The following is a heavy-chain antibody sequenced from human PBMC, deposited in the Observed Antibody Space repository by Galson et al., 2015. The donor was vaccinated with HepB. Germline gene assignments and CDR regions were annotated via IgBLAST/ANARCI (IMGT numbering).Heavy chain of an antibody. V-gene: IGHV3-23*01. CDR3: AKDFRTIVGATDI. D-gene: IGHD1-26*01. Sequence: SLRLSCAASGFTFRSYAMSWVRQAPGKGLEWVSIFSGSGDSTYYVNSVKGRFTISRDNSRNTLYLQMNRLRAEDTAIYYCAKDFRTIVGATDIWGQGTLVTVSS. CDR1: GFTFRSYA. J-gene: IGHJ4*02. CDR2: FSGSGDST.